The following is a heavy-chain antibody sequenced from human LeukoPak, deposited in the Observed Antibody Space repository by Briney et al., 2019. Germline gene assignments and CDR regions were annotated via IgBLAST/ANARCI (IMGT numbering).Heavy chain of an antibody. J-gene: IGHJ3*02. Sequence: PGGSLRLSCAASGSTFSSYSMNWVRQAPGKGLEWVSYISSSSSTIYYADSVKGRFTISRDNAKNSPYLQMNSLRAEDTAVYYCARDGAPDAFDIWGQGTMVTVSS. CDR2: ISSSSSTI. V-gene: IGHV3-48*01. CDR3: ARDGAPDAFDI. D-gene: IGHD3-16*01. CDR1: GSTFSSYS.